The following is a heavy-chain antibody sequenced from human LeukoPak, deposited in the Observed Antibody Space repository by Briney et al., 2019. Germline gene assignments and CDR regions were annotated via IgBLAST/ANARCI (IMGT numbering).Heavy chain of an antibody. V-gene: IGHV3-48*03. CDR3: ARDRTRYDYVWGSFRVSSAFDY. D-gene: IGHD3-16*02. CDR2: ISVSGSTI. Sequence: PGGSLRLSCAASGFTFSSYEMNWVRQAPGKGLEWVSYISVSGSTIYYADSVKGRFTISRDNAKNSLYLQMTSLRAEDTAVYYCARDRTRYDYVWGSFRVSSAFDYWGQGTLVSVSS. CDR1: GFTFSSYE. J-gene: IGHJ4*02.